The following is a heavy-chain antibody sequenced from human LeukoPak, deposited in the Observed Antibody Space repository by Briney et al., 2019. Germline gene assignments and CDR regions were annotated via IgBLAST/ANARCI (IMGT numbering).Heavy chain of an antibody. D-gene: IGHD1-26*01. Sequence: GGSLRLSCEASGFTFSSYWMSSVRQAPGKGLEWVANIRDDGGEIYYVDSVKGRFTISRDNAKRSLFLQMNSLRAEDAAVYYCARDKPRGSYYGSIFDSWGQGTLVTVSS. V-gene: IGHV3-7*01. J-gene: IGHJ4*02. CDR2: IRDDGGEI. CDR1: GFTFSSYW. CDR3: ARDKPRGSYYGSIFDS.